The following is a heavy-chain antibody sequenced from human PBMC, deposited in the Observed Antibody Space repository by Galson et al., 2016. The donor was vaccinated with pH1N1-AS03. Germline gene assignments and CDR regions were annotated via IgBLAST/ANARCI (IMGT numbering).Heavy chain of an antibody. V-gene: IGHV1-69*05. J-gene: IGHJ3*01. D-gene: IGHD1-7*01. Sequence: SVKVSCKASGGTFNNYAIGWVRQAPGQGLEWMGGFIPIFGTTNYAPKYQGRVTFTTDDSTTTVYMGLSNLRSEDTAVYYCARNSDSLGAFDVWGQGTLLSVSS. CDR3: ARNSDSLGAFDV. CDR1: GGTFNNYA. CDR2: FIPIFGTT.